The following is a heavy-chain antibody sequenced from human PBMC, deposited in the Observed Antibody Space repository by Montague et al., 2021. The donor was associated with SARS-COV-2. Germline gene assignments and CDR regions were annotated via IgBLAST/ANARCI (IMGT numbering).Heavy chain of an antibody. J-gene: IGHJ5*02. CDR3: ARDRRYYDSSVYPGVAYNWFDP. Sequence: SLRLSCAASGFTFSSYAMHWVRQAPGKGLEWVAVISYDGSNKYYADSVKGRSTISRDNSKNTLYPQMNSLRAEDTAVYYCARDRRYYDSSVYPGVAYNWFDPWGRGTLVTVSS. D-gene: IGHD3-22*01. CDR2: ISYDGSNK. V-gene: IGHV3-30-3*01. CDR1: GFTFSSYA.